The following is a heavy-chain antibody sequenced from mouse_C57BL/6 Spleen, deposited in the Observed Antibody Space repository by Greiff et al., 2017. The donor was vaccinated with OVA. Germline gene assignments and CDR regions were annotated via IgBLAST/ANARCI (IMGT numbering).Heavy chain of an antibody. CDR3: ARLDGSSYDYWYFDV. V-gene: IGHV1-82*01. J-gene: IGHJ1*03. CDR2: IYPGDGDT. Sequence: VQLQQSGPELVKPGASVKISCKASGYAFSSSWMNWVKQRPGKGLEWIGRIYPGDGDTNYNGKFKGKATLTADKSSSTAYMQLSSLTSEDSAVYFCARLDGSSYDYWYFDVWGTGTTVTVSS. D-gene: IGHD1-1*01. CDR1: GYAFSSSW.